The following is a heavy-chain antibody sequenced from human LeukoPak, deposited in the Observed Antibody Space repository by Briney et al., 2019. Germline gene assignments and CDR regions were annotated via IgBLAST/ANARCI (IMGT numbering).Heavy chain of an antibody. Sequence: GRSLRLSCAASGFTFRNYDMHWVRQAPGKGLEWVAVIWYDGSNKYYADSVKGRFTISRDNSKNTPYLQMNSLRAEDTAVYYCAKDNSGSFDYWGQGTLVTVSS. V-gene: IGHV3-33*06. CDR1: GFTFRNYD. D-gene: IGHD1-26*01. CDR3: AKDNSGSFDY. J-gene: IGHJ4*02. CDR2: IWYDGSNK.